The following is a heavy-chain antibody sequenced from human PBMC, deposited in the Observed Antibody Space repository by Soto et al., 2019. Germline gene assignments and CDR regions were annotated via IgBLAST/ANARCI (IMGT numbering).Heavy chain of an antibody. Sequence: SETLSLTCTVSGGSISPNYYSWIRQPPGEGMEWLGYIYYSGYTNYNPSLKSRLTISVDTSKNQFSLRLSSVTAADTAVYFCARLIRDASGSYRLDYWGRGTLVTVSS. D-gene: IGHD3-10*01. CDR2: IYYSGYT. CDR3: ARLIRDASGSYRLDY. V-gene: IGHV4-59*08. CDR1: GGSISPNY. J-gene: IGHJ4*02.